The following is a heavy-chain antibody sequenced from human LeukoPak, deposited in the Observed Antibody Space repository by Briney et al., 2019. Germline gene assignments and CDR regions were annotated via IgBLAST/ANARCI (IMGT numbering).Heavy chain of an antibody. CDR3: ARGASGYDILTGYQLDY. V-gene: IGHV4-59*01. CDR1: GGSISSYY. J-gene: IGHJ4*02. Sequence: SETLSLTCTVSGGSISSYYWSWIRRPPGKGLEWIGYIYYSGSTNYNPSLKSRVTISVDSSKNQFSLKLSSVTAADTAAYYCARGASGYDILTGYQLDYWGQGTLVTVSS. D-gene: IGHD3-9*01. CDR2: IYYSGST.